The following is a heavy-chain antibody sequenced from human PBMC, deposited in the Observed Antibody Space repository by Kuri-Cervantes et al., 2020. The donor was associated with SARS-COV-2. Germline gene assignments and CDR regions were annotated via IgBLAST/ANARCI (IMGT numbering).Heavy chain of an antibody. Sequence: GESLKISCAACGFTFSSYDMHWVRQAPGKGLEWVAFIRYDGSNKYYADSVKGRFTISRDNSKNTLYLQTNSLRAEDTAVYYCAKDHIGLRLLEWLDAFDIWGQGTMVTVSS. J-gene: IGHJ3*02. V-gene: IGHV3-30*02. CDR3: AKDHIGLRLLEWLDAFDI. CDR2: IRYDGSNK. CDR1: GFTFSSYD. D-gene: IGHD3-3*01.